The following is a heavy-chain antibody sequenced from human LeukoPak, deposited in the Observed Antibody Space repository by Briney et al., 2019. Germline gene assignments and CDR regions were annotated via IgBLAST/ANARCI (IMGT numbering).Heavy chain of an antibody. D-gene: IGHD3-22*01. CDR3: AKDYYDSLNVDY. V-gene: IGHV3-23*01. CDR2: ISGSGGST. CDR1: GFTFSSYT. J-gene: IGHJ4*02. Sequence: GGPLRLSCAASGFTFSSYTMSWVRQAPGKGLEWVSAISGSGGSTYYADSVKGRFTISRDNSKNTLYLQMNSLRAEDTAVYYCAKDYYDSLNVDYWGQGTLVTVSS.